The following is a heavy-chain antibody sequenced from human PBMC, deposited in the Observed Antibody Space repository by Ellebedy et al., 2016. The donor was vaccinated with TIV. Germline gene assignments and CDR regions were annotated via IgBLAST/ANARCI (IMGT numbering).Heavy chain of an antibody. CDR2: IYHSGST. D-gene: IGHD7-27*01. Sequence: SETLSLTXAVSGGSISSSNWWSWVRQPPGKGLEWIGEIYHSGSTNYNPSLKSRVTISVDKSKNQFSLKLSSVTAADTAVYYCARIDGGSPTGDADYWGQGTLVTVSS. CDR3: ARIDGGSPTGDADY. CDR1: GGSISSSNW. V-gene: IGHV4-4*02. J-gene: IGHJ4*02.